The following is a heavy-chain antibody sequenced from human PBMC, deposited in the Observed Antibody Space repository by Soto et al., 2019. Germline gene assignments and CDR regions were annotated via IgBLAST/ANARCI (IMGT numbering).Heavy chain of an antibody. CDR3: ARGLDSGNYYTYDY. CDR2: IYYSGST. CDR1: GGSISSGFYY. J-gene: IGHJ4*02. V-gene: IGHV4-31*03. D-gene: IGHD1-26*01. Sequence: QVQLQESGPGLVKPSQTLSLTCTVSGGSISSGFYYWSWIRQHPGKGLEWIGYIYYSGSTYYNPSLKTRLTIAEDSSKNQYSLNLTSVTAADTAVYYCARGLDSGNYYTYDYWGQATLVTVSS.